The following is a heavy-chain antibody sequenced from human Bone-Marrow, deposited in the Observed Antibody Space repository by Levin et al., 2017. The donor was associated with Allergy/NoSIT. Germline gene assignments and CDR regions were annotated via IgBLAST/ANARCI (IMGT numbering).Heavy chain of an antibody. Sequence: GGSLRLSCAPSGFTFSTHSMNWVRQAPGKGLEWVSSISKGSTYTSYADSVKGRFTISRDNAKNLLYLQMNGLRAEDTAVYYCARIAADYYGMDVWGQGTTVTVSS. CDR3: ARIAADYYGMDV. J-gene: IGHJ6*02. CDR1: GFTFSTHS. D-gene: IGHD6-13*01. V-gene: IGHV3-21*01. CDR2: ISKGSTYT.